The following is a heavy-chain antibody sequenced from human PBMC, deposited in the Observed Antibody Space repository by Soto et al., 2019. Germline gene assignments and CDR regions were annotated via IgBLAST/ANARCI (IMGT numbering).Heavy chain of an antibody. V-gene: IGHV3-7*05. CDR1: GFTFSSYW. CDR3: ARCSRYYDFWSGYYTERYFDY. CDR2: IKQDGSEK. D-gene: IGHD3-3*01. Sequence: GGSLRLSCAASGFTFSSYWMSWVRQAPGKGLEWVANIKQDGSEKYYVDSVKGRFTISRDNAKNSLYLQMNSLRAEDTAVYYCARCSRYYDFWSGYYTERYFDYWGQGT. J-gene: IGHJ4*02.